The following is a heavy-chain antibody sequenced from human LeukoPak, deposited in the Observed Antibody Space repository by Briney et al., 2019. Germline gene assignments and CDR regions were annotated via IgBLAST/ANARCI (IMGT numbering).Heavy chain of an antibody. V-gene: IGHV4-4*09. CDR1: GGSISSYY. Sequence: PSETLSLTCTVSGGSISSYYWSWIRQPPGKGLEWIGYIYTSGSTNYNPSPKSRVTISVDTSKNQFSLKLSSVTAADTAVYYCASGGYNYLGYYYYTDVWGKGTTVTVSS. J-gene: IGHJ6*03. CDR3: ASGGYNYLGYYYYTDV. CDR2: IYTSGST. D-gene: IGHD5-24*01.